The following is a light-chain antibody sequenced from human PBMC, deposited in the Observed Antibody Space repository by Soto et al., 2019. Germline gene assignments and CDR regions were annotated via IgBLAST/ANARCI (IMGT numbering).Light chain of an antibody. Sequence: EVVLTQSPATLSLSPGERATLSCRASQSVRNLLAWYQQKPGQAPRLLIYDASNRATGIPARFSGSGSGTDFTLSISSLEPEDFAVYYCQHRSSWPLTFGGGTKVEI. V-gene: IGKV3-11*01. CDR1: QSVRNL. CDR2: DAS. CDR3: QHRSSWPLT. J-gene: IGKJ4*01.